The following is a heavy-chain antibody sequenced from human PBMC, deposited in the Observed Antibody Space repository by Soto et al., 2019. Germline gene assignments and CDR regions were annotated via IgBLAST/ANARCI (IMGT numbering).Heavy chain of an antibody. J-gene: IGHJ6*02. Sequence: QVQLQESGPGLVKPSQTLSLTCTVSGGSISSGDYYWSWIRQPPGKGLEWIGYIYYSGSTYYNPSRKSRVTISVDTSKNQFSLKLSSVTAADTAVYYCARWITIFGLDYYGMDVWGQGTTVTVSS. V-gene: IGHV4-30-4*01. CDR3: ARWITIFGLDYYGMDV. D-gene: IGHD3-3*01. CDR1: GGSISSGDYY. CDR2: IYYSGST.